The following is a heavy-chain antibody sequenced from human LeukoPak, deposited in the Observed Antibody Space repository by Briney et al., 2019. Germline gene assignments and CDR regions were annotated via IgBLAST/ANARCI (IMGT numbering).Heavy chain of an antibody. Sequence: GGSLRLSCAASGFIFNSYWMNWLRQAPGKGLEWVANVDQDGSEKYYVGSVKGRFTISRDNAKDSLYLQMNSLRVEDTAVYYCARGWASSRRKAFDIWGQGTMVTVSS. CDR1: GFIFNSYW. CDR2: VDQDGSEK. D-gene: IGHD3-16*01. V-gene: IGHV3-7*03. CDR3: ARGWASSRRKAFDI. J-gene: IGHJ3*02.